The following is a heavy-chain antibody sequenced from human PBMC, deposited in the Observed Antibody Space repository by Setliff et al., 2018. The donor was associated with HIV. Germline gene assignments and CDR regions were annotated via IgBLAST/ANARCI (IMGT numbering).Heavy chain of an antibody. CDR3: AKGGFCSGGSCSFDR. D-gene: IGHD2-15*01. J-gene: IGHJ4*02. CDR2: IRYDGTNK. V-gene: IGHV3-30*02. Sequence: GGSLRLSCAASGFNFSNYGMHWVRQAPGKGLEWVALIRYDGTNKYYEDSLKGRFTISRDNSKNTLYLQMNSLTADDTAVYFCAKGGFCSGGSCSFDRWGQGTLFTVSS. CDR1: GFNFSNYG.